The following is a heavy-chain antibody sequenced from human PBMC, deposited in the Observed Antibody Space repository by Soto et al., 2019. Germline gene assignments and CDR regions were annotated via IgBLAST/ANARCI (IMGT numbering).Heavy chain of an antibody. D-gene: IGHD3-16*01. CDR1: GFTFSSYA. CDR3: ERDGGAY. CDR2: MSYDGSNK. Sequence: QVQLVESGGGVVQPGRSLRLSCAASGFTFSSYAMHWVRRAPGKGLEWMAVMSYDGSNKYYADSVKGRFTISRDNSKNTLYLQMNSLRPEDTALDYCERDGGAYWGQGTLVIVSS. J-gene: IGHJ4*02. V-gene: IGHV3-30-3*01.